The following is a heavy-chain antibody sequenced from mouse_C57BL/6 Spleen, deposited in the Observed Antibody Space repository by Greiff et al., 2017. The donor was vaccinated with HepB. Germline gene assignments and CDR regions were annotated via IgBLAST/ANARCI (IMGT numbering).Heavy chain of an antibody. CDR3: ARSTEGGFAY. Sequence: QVQLKQSGAELVKPGASVKISCKASGYAFSSYWMNWVKQRPGKGLEWMGQIYPGDGDTNYNGKFKGKATLTADKSSSTAYMQLSSLTSEDSAVYFCARSTEGGFAYWGQGTLVTVSA. J-gene: IGHJ3*01. CDR1: GYAFSSYW. V-gene: IGHV1-80*01. CDR2: IYPGDGDT.